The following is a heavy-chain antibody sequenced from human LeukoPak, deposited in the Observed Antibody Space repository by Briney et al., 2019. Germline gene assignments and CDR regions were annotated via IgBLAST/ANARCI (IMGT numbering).Heavy chain of an antibody. Sequence: SETLSLTCTVSGGSISSYYWSWLRQPPGKELEWIGYIYYSGSTNYSPSLKSRVTISVDTSKNQFSLKLSSVTAADTAVYYCARYGLIRGFEYWGQGTLVTVSA. CDR3: ARYGLIRGFEY. J-gene: IGHJ4*02. D-gene: IGHD3-16*01. CDR2: IYYSGST. CDR1: GGSISSYY. V-gene: IGHV4-59*01.